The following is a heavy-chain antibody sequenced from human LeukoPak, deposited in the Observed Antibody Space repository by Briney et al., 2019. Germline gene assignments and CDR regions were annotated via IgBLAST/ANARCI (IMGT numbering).Heavy chain of an antibody. CDR3: ARTPGEYSYGLTSLET. CDR1: GFSLSNARMD. CDR2: IFSNDEK. D-gene: IGHD5-18*01. V-gene: IGHV2-26*01. Sequence: SGPTLLNTSEILTLTCTVSGFSLSNARMDVSWIRQPPGKALEWLAHIFSNDEKSYSTSLKSRLTISKDTSKSQVVLTMTNMDPVDTATYYCARTPGEYSYGLTSLETWGPGTLVTVSS. J-gene: IGHJ4*03.